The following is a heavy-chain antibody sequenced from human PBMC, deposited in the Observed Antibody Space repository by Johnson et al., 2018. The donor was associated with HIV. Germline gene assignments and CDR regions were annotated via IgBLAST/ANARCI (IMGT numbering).Heavy chain of an antibody. Sequence: EVQLVESGGGLVQPGGSLRLSCAASGFTFDDYAMHWVRQAPGKGLERVSLISWDGGSPYYAECVKGGFANSRDNSKNSLYLQMNSLRAQDTALYYCAKAGPREYGCSLDAFDIWGQGTMVTVSS. CDR1: GFTFDDYA. CDR3: AKAGPREYGCSLDAFDI. D-gene: IGHD6-6*01. V-gene: IGHV3-43D*03. J-gene: IGHJ3*02. CDR2: ISWDGGSP.